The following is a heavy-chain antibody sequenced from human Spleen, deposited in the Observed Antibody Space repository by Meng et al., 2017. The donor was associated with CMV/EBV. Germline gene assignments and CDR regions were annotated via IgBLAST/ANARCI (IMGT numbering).Heavy chain of an antibody. CDR3: ARDQWLVHSLFDY. Sequence: TASGYTFTGYYMHWVRQAPGQGLEWMGWINPNSGGTNYAQKFQGRVTMTRDTSISTAYMELSRLRSDDTAVYYCARDQWLVHSLFDYWGQGTLVTVSS. D-gene: IGHD6-19*01. CDR2: INPNSGGT. J-gene: IGHJ4*02. CDR1: GYTFTGYY. V-gene: IGHV1-2*02.